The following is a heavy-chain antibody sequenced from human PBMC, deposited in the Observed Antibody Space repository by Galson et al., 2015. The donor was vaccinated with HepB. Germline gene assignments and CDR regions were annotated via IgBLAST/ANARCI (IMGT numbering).Heavy chain of an antibody. CDR2: IIPIFGTA. V-gene: IGHV1-69*05. CDR3: ARAGLKRGAFDI. CDR1: GGTFSSYA. Sequence: SVKVSCKASGGTFSSYAISWVRQAPGQGLEWMGGIIPIFGTANYAQKFQGRVTMTTDTSTSTAYMELRSLRSDDTAVYYCARAGLKRGAFDIWGQGTMVTVSS. J-gene: IGHJ3*02.